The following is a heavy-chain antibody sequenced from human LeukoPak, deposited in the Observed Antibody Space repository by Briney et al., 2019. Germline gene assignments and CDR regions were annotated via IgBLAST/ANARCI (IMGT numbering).Heavy chain of an antibody. CDR2: IKTKTDGGTA. CDR1: GFTFSNAW. V-gene: IGHV3-15*01. J-gene: IGHJ4*02. Sequence: GGSLRLSCAASGFTFSNAWMSWVRQAPGKGLEWVGRIKTKTDGGTADYAAPVKGRFTISRDDSRNTLFLQLNSLKTEDTAVYYCTTAPYGDPRIDYWGQGILVIVSS. CDR3: TTAPYGDPRIDY. D-gene: IGHD4-17*01.